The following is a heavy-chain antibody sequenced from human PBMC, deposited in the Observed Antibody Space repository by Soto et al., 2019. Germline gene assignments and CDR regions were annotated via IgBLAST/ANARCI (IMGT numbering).Heavy chain of an antibody. CDR2: ISPYNDDT. J-gene: IGHJ6*02. D-gene: IGHD3-22*01. CDR1: GGTFNNLA. V-gene: IGHV1-18*01. Sequence: ASVKVSCNAAGGTFNNLAISWVRQAPGQGLEWLGWISPYNDDTKYAQKLQGRGFMTTATPTKTAHLDLRSLRSDDTAVYYCARGGYYDSSGSRDYHYYGMDVWGQGTTVTVSS. CDR3: ARGGYYDSSGSRDYHYYGMDV.